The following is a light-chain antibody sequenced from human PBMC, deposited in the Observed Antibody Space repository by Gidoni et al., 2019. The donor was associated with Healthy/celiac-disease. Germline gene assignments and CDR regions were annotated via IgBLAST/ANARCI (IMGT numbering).Light chain of an antibody. V-gene: IGLV2-11*01. Sequence: QSALTQPRSVYGSHGQSVNSSCTGTSTDVGGHNYVSWYLQHHSKAPNLIIYYVSKQPPGVPDRFSGSTSGNTASPTISGLQAEDESDYFCCSSAGSSVVFGGGTKLTVL. J-gene: IGLJ2*01. CDR2: YVS. CDR3: CSSAGSSVV. CDR1: STDVGGHNY.